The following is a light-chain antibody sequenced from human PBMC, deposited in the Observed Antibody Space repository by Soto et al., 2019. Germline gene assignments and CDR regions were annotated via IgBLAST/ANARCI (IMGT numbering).Light chain of an antibody. Sequence: DIQMTQSPSPLSASEGDRVTITCRASQSITRWLAWYQQKPGKATKLLISKASSLESGVPSRFSGSGAGTEFTLNISSRQPDDFATDSCQQYNSYGPATFGQGTKVEIK. CDR3: QQYNSYGPAT. V-gene: IGKV1-5*03. CDR1: QSITRW. J-gene: IGKJ1*01. CDR2: KAS.